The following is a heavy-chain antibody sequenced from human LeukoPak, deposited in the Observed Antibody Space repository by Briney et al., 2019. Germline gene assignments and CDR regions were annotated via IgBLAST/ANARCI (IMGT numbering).Heavy chain of an antibody. CDR3: ARGREYCSGGSCYSSYYYYYYYMDV. J-gene: IGHJ6*03. CDR1: GGSFSGYY. CDR2: INHSGST. Sequence: SETLSLTCAVYGGSFSGYYWSWIRQPPGKGLEWIGEINHSGSTNYNPSLKSRVTISVDTSKNQFSLKLSSVTAADTAVYYCARGREYCSGGSCYSSYYYYYYYMDVGGKGTTVTVSS. V-gene: IGHV4-34*01. D-gene: IGHD2-15*01.